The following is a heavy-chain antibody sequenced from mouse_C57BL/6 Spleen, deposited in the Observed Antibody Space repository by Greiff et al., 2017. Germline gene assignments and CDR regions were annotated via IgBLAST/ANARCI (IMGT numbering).Heavy chain of an antibody. CDR1: GFSLTSYG. J-gene: IGHJ2*01. D-gene: IGHD1-3*01. V-gene: IGHV2-2*01. Sequence: VMLVESGPGLVQPSQSLSITCTVSGFSLTSYGVHWVRQSPGKGLEWLGVIWSGGSTDYNAAFISRLSISKDNSKSQVFFKMNSLQADDTAIYYCAKSKGVNYFDYWGQGTTLTVSS. CDR3: AKSKGVNYFDY. CDR2: IWSGGST.